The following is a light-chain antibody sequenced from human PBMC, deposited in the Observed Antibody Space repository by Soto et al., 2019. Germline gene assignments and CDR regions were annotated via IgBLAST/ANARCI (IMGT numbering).Light chain of an antibody. J-gene: IGLJ1*01. CDR3: SSYTSSSTGF. V-gene: IGLV2-14*01. CDR1: SSDIGAYNY. CDR2: EVS. Sequence: QSVLTQPGSVSGSPGQSVTISCTGTSSDIGAYNYVSWSPQHPGKAPQLMIYEVSHRPSGVSHRFSGSKFRNTASLTISGLQAEDEADYYCSSYTSSSTGFFRPGTQVTV.